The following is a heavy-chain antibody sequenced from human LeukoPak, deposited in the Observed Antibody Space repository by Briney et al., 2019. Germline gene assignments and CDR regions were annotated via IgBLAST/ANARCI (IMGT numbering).Heavy chain of an antibody. CDR1: GGSISSSSYY. Sequence: ETLSLTCTVSGGSISSSSYYWGWIRQPPGKGLEGIGSIYYSGSTYYNPSLKSRVTISVDTSKNQFSLKLSSVTAADTAVYYCARSPLTYYEILSPGEIDYWGQGTLVTVSS. V-gene: IGHV4-39*01. CDR2: IYYSGST. J-gene: IGHJ4*02. CDR3: ARSPLTYYEILSPGEIDY. D-gene: IGHD3-9*01.